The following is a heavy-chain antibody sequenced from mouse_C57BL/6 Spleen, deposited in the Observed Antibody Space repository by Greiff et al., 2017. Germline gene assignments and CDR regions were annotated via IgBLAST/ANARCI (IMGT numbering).Heavy chain of an antibody. CDR3: ARSRDY. CDR1: GYAFTNYL. CDR2: INPGSGGT. V-gene: IGHV1-54*01. J-gene: IGHJ2*01. Sequence: QVQLQQSGAELVRPGTSVKVSCKASGYAFTNYLIEWVKQRPGQGLEWIGVINPGSGGTNYNEKFKGKATLTADKSSSTAYMQLSSLTSEDSAVYFCARSRDYWGQGTTRTVSS.